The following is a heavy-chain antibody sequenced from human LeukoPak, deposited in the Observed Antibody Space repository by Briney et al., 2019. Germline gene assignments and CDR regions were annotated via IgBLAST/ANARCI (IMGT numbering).Heavy chain of an antibody. Sequence: ASVKVSCKASGYTFTGYYIHWVRQAPGQGLEWMGWINPNSGGTNYAQKFQGRVTMTRDTSISTAYMELSRLRSDDTAVYYCARNPGSIAAAGEADYWGQGTLVTVSS. CDR3: ARNPGSIAAAGEADY. CDR1: GYTFTGYY. V-gene: IGHV1-2*02. J-gene: IGHJ4*02. D-gene: IGHD6-13*01. CDR2: INPNSGGT.